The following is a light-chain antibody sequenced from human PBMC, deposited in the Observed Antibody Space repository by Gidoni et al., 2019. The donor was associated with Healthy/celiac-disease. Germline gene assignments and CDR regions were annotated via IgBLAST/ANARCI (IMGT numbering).Light chain of an antibody. CDR3: MQALQTPRT. J-gene: IGKJ1*01. V-gene: IGKV2-28*01. CDR2: LGS. CDR1: QSILHSNGYNY. Sequence: DIVMTHSPLSPPVTPGQPASISCRSSQSILHSNGYNYLDWYLQKPGQSPQLLIYLGSNRASGVPDRFSGSGSGTDFTLKISRVEAEDVGVYYCMQALQTPRTFGQGTKVEIK.